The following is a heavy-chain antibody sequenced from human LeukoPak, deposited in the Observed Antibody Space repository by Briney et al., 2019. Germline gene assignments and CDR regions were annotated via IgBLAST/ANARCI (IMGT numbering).Heavy chain of an antibody. D-gene: IGHD1-1*01. J-gene: IGHJ4*02. Sequence: SETLSLTCTVSGGSISSYYWSWIRQPPGKGLEWIGSIYHSGSTYYNPSLKSRVTISVDTSKNQFSLKLSSVTAADTAVYYCARDGIPFDYWGQGTLVTVSS. V-gene: IGHV4-59*12. CDR1: GGSISSYY. CDR2: IYHSGST. CDR3: ARDGIPFDY.